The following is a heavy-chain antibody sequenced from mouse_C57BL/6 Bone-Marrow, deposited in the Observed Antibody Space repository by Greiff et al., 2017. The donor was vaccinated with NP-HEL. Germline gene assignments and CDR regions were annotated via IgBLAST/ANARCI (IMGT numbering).Heavy chain of an antibody. CDR2: ISSGGDYI. CDR1: GFTFSGYA. J-gene: IGHJ2*01. Sequence: EVQLVESGAGLVKPGGSLKLSCAASGFTFSGYAMSWVRQTPGHGLEWVAYISSGGDYIYYAHTVKGRFTLSRDNARNTLYLQMSSLKSEDTAMYYCTRVRLLPFDYWGQGTTLTVSS. CDR3: TRVRLLPFDY. D-gene: IGHD2-3*01. V-gene: IGHV5-9-1*02.